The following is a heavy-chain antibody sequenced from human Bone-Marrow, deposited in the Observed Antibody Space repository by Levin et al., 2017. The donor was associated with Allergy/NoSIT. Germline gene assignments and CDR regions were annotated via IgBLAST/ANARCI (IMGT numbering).Heavy chain of an antibody. D-gene: IGHD2-8*01. CDR1: GFTFSSYS. J-gene: IGHJ5*02. CDR2: ISSSSSYI. Sequence: GESLKISCAASGFTFSSYSMNWVRQAPGKGLEWVSSISSSSSYIYYADSVKGRFTISRDNAKNSLYLQMNSLRAEDTAVYYCARGGGLDQGCKMSPYNWFDPWGQGTLVTVSS. CDR3: ARGGGLDQGCKMSPYNWFDP. V-gene: IGHV3-21*01.